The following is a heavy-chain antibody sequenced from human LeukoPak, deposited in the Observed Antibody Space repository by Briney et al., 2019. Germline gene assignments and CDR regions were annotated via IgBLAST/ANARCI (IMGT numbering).Heavy chain of an antibody. Sequence: GGSLRLSCAASGFTFSSYSMNWVRQAPGKGLEWVSSISSSSSYIYYADSVKGRFTISRDNAKNSLYLQMNSLRAEDTAVYYCAREVGGFLEWLLPYYYYGIDVWGQGTTVTVSS. J-gene: IGHJ6*02. CDR2: ISSSSSYI. CDR3: AREVGGFLEWLLPYYYYGIDV. CDR1: GFTFSSYS. D-gene: IGHD3-3*01. V-gene: IGHV3-21*01.